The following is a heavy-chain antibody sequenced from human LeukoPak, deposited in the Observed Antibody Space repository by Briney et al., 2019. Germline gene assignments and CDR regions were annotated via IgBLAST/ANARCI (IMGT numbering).Heavy chain of an antibody. CDR1: GFTFSSYS. D-gene: IGHD2-21*02. CDR2: ISSSSSYI. V-gene: IGHV3-21*04. J-gene: IGHJ3*02. CDR3: AKDMTAGTGAFDI. Sequence: GGSLRLSCAASGFTFSSYSMNWVRQAPGNGLEWVSSISSSSSYIYYADSVKGRFTISRDNAKNSLYLQMNSLRAEDTALYYCAKDMTAGTGAFDIWGQGTMVTVSS.